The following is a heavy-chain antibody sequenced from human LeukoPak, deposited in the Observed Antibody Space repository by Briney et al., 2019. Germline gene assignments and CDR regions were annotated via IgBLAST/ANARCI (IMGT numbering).Heavy chain of an antibody. CDR1: GFTFSNFA. V-gene: IGHV3-23*01. J-gene: IGHJ5*02. CDR3: AKGAAAGKVDWFDP. D-gene: IGHD6-13*01. Sequence: GGSLRLSCAASGFTFSNFAMMWVRQAPGTGLQWVSTITGYGATFYADSVRGRFTIFRDTSMNTLFLQMNSLGAEDTAVYYCAKGAAAGKVDWFDPWGQGTLVTVSS. CDR2: ITGYGAT.